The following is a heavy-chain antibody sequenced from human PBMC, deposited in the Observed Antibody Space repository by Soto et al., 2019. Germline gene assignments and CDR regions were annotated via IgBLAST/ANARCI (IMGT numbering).Heavy chain of an antibody. D-gene: IGHD2-15*01. CDR3: AKGGRPYGRGGSCPYYYGLDV. J-gene: IGHJ6*02. Sequence: QVHLVESGGGVVQPGRSLRLSCAASGFTFSSYSIHWVRQAPGKGLEWVTVISYDGSNKYYADSVKGRFSISRDNSKNTRSLNMTSLRPEDTAVYYCAKGGRPYGRGGSCPYYYGLDVWGHGTTVTVSS. V-gene: IGHV3-30*18. CDR1: GFTFSSYS. CDR2: ISYDGSNK.